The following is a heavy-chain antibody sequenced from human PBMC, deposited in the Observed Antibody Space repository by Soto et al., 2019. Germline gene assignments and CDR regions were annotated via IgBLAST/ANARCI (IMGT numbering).Heavy chain of an antibody. V-gene: IGHV1-18*01. CDR2: ISAYNGNT. Sequence: QVQLAQSGAEVKKPGASVKVSCKASGYTFTNYGISWVRQAPGQGLEWMGWISAYNGNTDYAQKLQGRVTMTTDTSTSTAYMELRSLRSDDTAVYYCARVGAYCVSTSCHDYWGQGTLVTVSS. CDR3: ARVGAYCVSTSCHDY. J-gene: IGHJ4*02. D-gene: IGHD2-2*01. CDR1: GYTFTNYG.